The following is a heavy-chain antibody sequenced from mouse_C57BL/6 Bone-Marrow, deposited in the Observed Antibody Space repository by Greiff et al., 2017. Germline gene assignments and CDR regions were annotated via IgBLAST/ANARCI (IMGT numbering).Heavy chain of an antibody. CDR3: GYWYFDV. Sequence: VQLQQSGAELVRPGASVKLSCKASGYTFTSYGISWVKQRTGQGLEWIGEIYPRSGITYYNEKFKSKAKRNVDKSSSTAYMKLRSLTSEDSAVYYCGYWYFDVWGTGTTVTVAS. J-gene: IGHJ1*03. CDR2: IYPRSGIT. CDR1: GYTFTSYG. V-gene: IGHV1-81*01.